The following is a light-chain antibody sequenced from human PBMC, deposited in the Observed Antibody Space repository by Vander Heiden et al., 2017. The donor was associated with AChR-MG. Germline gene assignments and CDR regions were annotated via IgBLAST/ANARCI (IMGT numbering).Light chain of an antibody. CDR2: GTS. J-gene: IGKJ2*01. V-gene: IGKV3-20*01. CDR3: QQYGGSPPTYT. CDR1: QNVISSY. Sequence: DIVLTQSPGTLSLSPGERATLLCRASQNVISSYLAWYQQKPGQAPRLLIYGTSSRATGVPDRFSCSGSRTAFTLTISRLEPEDFAVYYCQQYGGSPPTYTFGQGTKLEIK.